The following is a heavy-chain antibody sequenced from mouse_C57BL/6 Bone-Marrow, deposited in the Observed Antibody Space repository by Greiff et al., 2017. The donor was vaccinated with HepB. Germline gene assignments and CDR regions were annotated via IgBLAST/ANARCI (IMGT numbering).Heavy chain of an antibody. D-gene: IGHD1-1*01. CDR2: ISSGSSTI. CDR3: ATRSSYAWFAY. V-gene: IGHV5-17*01. CDR1: GFTFSDYG. Sequence: EVMLVESGGGLVKPGGSLKLSCAASGFTFSDYGMHWVRQAPEKGLEWVAYISSGSSTIYYADTVKGRITISRDNAKNTLFLQMTSLRSEDTAMYYCATRSSYAWFAYWGQGTLVTVSA. J-gene: IGHJ3*01.